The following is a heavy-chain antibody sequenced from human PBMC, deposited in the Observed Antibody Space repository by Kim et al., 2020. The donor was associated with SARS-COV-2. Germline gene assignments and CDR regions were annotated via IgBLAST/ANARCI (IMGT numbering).Heavy chain of an antibody. D-gene: IGHD3-10*01. J-gene: IGHJ3*02. Sequence: TDDADAVKGRFTIARDNAKNTLYLQMNSLRAEDTAVYYCVRDRGQPDAFNIWGQGTMVTVSS. CDR3: VRDRGQPDAFNI. V-gene: IGHV3-74*01. CDR2: T.